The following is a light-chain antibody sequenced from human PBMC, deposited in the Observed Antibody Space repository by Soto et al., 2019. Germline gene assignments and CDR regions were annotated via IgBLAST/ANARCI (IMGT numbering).Light chain of an antibody. CDR3: QQYGSSPRT. CDR2: GAS. V-gene: IGKV3-20*01. J-gene: IGKJ1*01. Sequence: EFVMTQSPGTLSLSPVEAATLSFMSIQSVSGNYLAWYQQKPGQAPRLLIYGASSRATGIPDRFSGSGSGTDFTLTISRLEPEDFAVYYCQQYGSSPRTFGQGTKVDIK. CDR1: QSVSGNY.